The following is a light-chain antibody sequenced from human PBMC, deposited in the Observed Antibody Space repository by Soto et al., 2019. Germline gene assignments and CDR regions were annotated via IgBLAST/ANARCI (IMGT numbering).Light chain of an antibody. V-gene: IGLV1-47*02. CDR3: AAWESSLRGWV. J-gene: IGLJ3*02. CDR2: SND. Sequence: QSVLTQPPSASGTPGQGVIISCSGTSSNIGSKYVYWYRLLPGTAPKLFMFSNDMRPPVVPDRFSGAKSGTSAALAISGRRPEDEAAYFCAAWESSLRGWVFGGGTKLTVL. CDR1: SSNIGSKY.